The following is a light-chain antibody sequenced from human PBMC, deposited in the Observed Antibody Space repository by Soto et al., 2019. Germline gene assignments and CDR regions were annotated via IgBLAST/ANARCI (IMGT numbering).Light chain of an antibody. Sequence: QSALTQPACVSGSHGQSITISCTGTSSDVGGYNYVSWYQQHPGKAPKLMIYEVSNRPPGVSNRFSGSKSGNTASLTISGLQAEDEADYYCSSYTSSSTYVFGTGTKLTLL. CDR2: EVS. CDR3: SSYTSSSTYV. CDR1: SSDVGGYNY. V-gene: IGLV2-14*01. J-gene: IGLJ1*01.